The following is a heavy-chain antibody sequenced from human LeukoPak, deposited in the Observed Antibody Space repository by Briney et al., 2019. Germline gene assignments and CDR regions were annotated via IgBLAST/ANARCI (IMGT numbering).Heavy chain of an antibody. J-gene: IGHJ4*02. CDR3: ARDRSGSHNDY. CDR1: GGSISSSSYS. D-gene: IGHD1-26*01. Sequence: SETLSLTCTVSGGSISSSSYSWGWIRQPPGQGLEWVGSIYYSGSTYYNPSLKRRVTISVDTSKNQFFLKLSSVTAADTAVYYCARDRSGSHNDYWGQGTLVTVSS. V-gene: IGHV4-39*07. CDR2: IYYSGST.